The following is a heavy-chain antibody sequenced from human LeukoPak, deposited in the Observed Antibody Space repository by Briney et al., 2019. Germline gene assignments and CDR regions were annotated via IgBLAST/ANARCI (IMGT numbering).Heavy chain of an antibody. CDR2: INPNSGGT. CDR3: ARDLGCSGDCYLASPDY. D-gene: IGHD2-21*02. Sequence: ASVKVSCTASGYTFTGYYMHWVRQAPRQGLEWMGWINPNSGGTNYAQKFQGRVTMTRDTSISTAYMELSRLRSDDTAVYYCARDLGCSGDCYLASPDYWGQGTLVTVSS. J-gene: IGHJ4*02. CDR1: GYTFTGYY. V-gene: IGHV1-2*02.